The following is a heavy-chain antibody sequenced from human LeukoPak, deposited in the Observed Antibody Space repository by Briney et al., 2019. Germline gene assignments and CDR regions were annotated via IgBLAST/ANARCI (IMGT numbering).Heavy chain of an antibody. D-gene: IGHD5-18*01. CDR2: IRSKAYRETT. CDR3: TRGPIQLWIHNAMDV. J-gene: IGHJ6*02. Sequence: GGSLRLSCVASGFTFGDHAMSWVRQAPGKGLEWVGFIRSKAYRETTEYAASVKGRFTISRDDSNSIAYLQMNSLEPEDTAVYFCTRGPIQLWIHNAMDVWGRGTTVTVSS. CDR1: GFTFGDHA. V-gene: IGHV3-49*04.